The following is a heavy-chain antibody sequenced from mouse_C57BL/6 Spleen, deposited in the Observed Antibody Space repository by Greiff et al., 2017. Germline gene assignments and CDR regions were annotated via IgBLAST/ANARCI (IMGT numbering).Heavy chain of an antibody. V-gene: IGHV5-4*03. D-gene: IGHD2-4*01. CDR1: GFTFSSYA. J-gene: IGHJ3*01. CDR2: ISDGGSYT. CDR3: ARAGYYDYDGFAY. Sequence: EVKLVESGGGLVKPGGSLKLSCAASGFTFSSYAMSWVRQTPEKRLEWVATISDGGSYTYYPDNVQGRFTISRDNAKNNLYLQMSHLKSEDTAMYYCARAGYYDYDGFAYWGQGTLVTVSA.